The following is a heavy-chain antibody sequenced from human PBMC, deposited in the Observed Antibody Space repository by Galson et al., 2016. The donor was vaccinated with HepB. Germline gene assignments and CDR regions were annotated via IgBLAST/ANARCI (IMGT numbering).Heavy chain of an antibody. D-gene: IGHD2-21*01. CDR1: GFTFRRHG. CDR3: ARVGDLGGDYFDY. Sequence: SQRLSCAASGFTFRRHGMHWVRQAPGKGLEWMAAIWFDGSNKYYADSVKGRFTISRDNSENTLYLQMDSLRAEDTAVYYCARVGDLGGDYFDYWGRGTLVTVSS. V-gene: IGHV3-33*01. CDR2: IWFDGSNK. J-gene: IGHJ4*02.